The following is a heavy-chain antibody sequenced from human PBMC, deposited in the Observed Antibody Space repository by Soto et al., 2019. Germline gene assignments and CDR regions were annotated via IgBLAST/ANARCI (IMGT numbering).Heavy chain of an antibody. J-gene: IGHJ3*02. CDR2: ISSDGRNI. V-gene: IGHV3-30*03. CDR3: ARVGCDLVAFDGLDI. Sequence: QVQLVESGGGVVQPGRSLRLSCAAASGFSFSRNDMHWVRQAPGKGMEWVAVISSDGRNIYFADSVKGRFTVSRDNTKNTMYLQMNSLRAEDTAVYHCARVGCDLVAFDGLDIWGQGTMVTVSS. D-gene: IGHD3-9*01. CDR1: GFSFSRND.